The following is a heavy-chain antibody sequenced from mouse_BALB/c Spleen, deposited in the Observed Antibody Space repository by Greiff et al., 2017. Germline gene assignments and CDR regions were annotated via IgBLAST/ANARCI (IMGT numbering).Heavy chain of an antibody. V-gene: IGHV3-8*02. D-gene: IGHD2-4*01. CDR3: ARNDYDVLAMDY. CDR1: GDSITSGY. J-gene: IGHJ4*01. CDR2: ISYSGST. Sequence: EVQLQQSGPSLVKPSQTLSLTCSVTGDSITSGYWNWIRKFPGNKLEYMGYISYSGSTYYNPSLKSRISITRDTSKNQYYLQLNSVTTEDTATYYCARNDYDVLAMDYWGQGTSVTVSS.